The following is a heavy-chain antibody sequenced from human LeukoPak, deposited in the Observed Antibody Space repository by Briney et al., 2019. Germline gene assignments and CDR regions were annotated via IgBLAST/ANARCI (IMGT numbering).Heavy chain of an antibody. CDR1: GYTFTGYY. V-gene: IGHV1-2*02. CDR3: ARDDYGDFPFDY. J-gene: IGHJ4*02. CDR2: INPNSGGT. Sequence: ASVKVSCKASGYTFTGYYMHWVRQAPGQGLEWMGWINPNSGGTNYAQKFQGRVTMTRDTSISTAYMELSRLRSDGTAVYYCARDDYGDFPFDYWGQGTLVTVSS. D-gene: IGHD4-17*01.